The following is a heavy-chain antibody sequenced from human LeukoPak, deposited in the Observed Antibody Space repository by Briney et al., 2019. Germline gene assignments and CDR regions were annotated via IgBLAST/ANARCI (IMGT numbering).Heavy chain of an antibody. D-gene: IGHD4-17*01. Sequence: ASVKVSCKASGYTFTSNGISCVRHAPGQGLEWMGWISAYNGNTNYAQKLQGRVTMTTDTSTSTAYMELRSLRSDDTAVYYCAGGNDYGDYGAFYWGQGTLVTVSS. V-gene: IGHV1-18*04. CDR3: AGGNDYGDYGAFY. CDR1: GYTFTSNG. J-gene: IGHJ4*02. CDR2: ISAYNGNT.